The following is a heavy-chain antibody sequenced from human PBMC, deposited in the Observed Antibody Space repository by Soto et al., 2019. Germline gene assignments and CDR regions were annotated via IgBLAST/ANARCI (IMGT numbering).Heavy chain of an antibody. CDR3: ARGRCSGGSCYSFSRNYYMDV. CDR2: INPSGGST. D-gene: IGHD2-15*01. Sequence: ASVKVSCKASGYTFTSYYMHWVRQAPGQGLEWMGIINPSGGSTSYAQKFQGRVTMTRDTSTSTVYMELSSLRSEDTAVYYCARGRCSGGSCYSFSRNYYMDVWGKGTTVTVS. CDR1: GYTFTSYY. J-gene: IGHJ6*03. V-gene: IGHV1-46*03.